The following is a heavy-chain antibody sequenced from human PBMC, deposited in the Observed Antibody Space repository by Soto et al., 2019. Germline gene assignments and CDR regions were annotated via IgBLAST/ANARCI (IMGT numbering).Heavy chain of an antibody. CDR3: ARGSTMIAGWFDP. V-gene: IGHV4-30-4*01. D-gene: IGHD3-22*01. CDR1: GGSISSGDYY. Sequence: QVQLQESGPGLVKPSQTLSLTCTVSGGSISSGDYYWNWIRRPPGKGLEWIGYIYYSGSTYYNPSLKSRVTISVDTSKNQFSLKLSSVTAADTAVYYCARGSTMIAGWFDPWGQGTLVTVSS. CDR2: IYYSGST. J-gene: IGHJ5*02.